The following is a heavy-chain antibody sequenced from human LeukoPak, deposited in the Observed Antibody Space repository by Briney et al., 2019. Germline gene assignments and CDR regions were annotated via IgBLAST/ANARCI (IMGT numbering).Heavy chain of an antibody. Sequence: GALRLSCAASGFTFSSYSMNWVRQAPGKGLEWVSYISSSSSTIYYADSVKGRFTISRDNAKNSLYLQMNSLRAEDTAVYYCARDFGFGESTYYYGMDVWGQGTTVTVSS. V-gene: IGHV3-48*04. J-gene: IGHJ6*02. CDR3: ARDFGFGESTYYYGMDV. CDR2: ISSSSSTI. CDR1: GFTFSSYS. D-gene: IGHD3-10*01.